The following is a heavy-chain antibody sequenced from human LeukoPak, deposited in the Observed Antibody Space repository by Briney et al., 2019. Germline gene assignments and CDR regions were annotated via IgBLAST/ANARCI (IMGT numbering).Heavy chain of an antibody. J-gene: IGHJ4*02. CDR3: ARARIGYYFDY. D-gene: IGHD1-26*01. Sequence: GGSLRLSCAASGFTFSSYAMHWVRQAPGKGLEGVAVISYDGSNKYYADSVKGRFTISRDNSKNTLYLQMNSLRAEDTAVYYCARARIGYYFDYWGQGTLVTVSS. CDR1: GFTFSSYA. CDR2: ISYDGSNK. V-gene: IGHV3-30*01.